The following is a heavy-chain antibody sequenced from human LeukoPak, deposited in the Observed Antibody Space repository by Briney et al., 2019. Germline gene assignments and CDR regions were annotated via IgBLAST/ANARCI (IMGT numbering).Heavy chain of an antibody. CDR1: GYTFTSYG. CDR2: ISAYNGNT. Sequence: ASVKVSCKASGYTFTSYGISWVRQAPGQGLEWMGWISAYNGNTNCAQKLQGRVTMTTDTSTSTAYMELRSLRSDDTAVYYCATGGIYYCSSTSCYDYWGQGTLVTVSS. V-gene: IGHV1-18*01. D-gene: IGHD2-2*01. CDR3: ATGGIYYCSSTSCYDY. J-gene: IGHJ4*02.